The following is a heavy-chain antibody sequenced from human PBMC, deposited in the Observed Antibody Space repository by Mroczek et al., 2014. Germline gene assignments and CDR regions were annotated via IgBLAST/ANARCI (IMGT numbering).Heavy chain of an antibody. V-gene: IGHV3-30-3*01. CDR1: GFTFSSYA. CDR3: ARDLATLWSGAFDI. J-gene: IGHJ3*02. CDR2: ISYDGSNK. D-gene: IGHD2-21*01. Sequence: VQLVQSGGGVVQPGRSLRLSCAASGFTFSSYAMHWVRQAPGKGLEWVAVISYDGSNKYYADSVKGRFTISRDNSKNTLYLQMNSLRAEDTAVYYCARDLATLWSGAFDIWGQGTMVTVSS.